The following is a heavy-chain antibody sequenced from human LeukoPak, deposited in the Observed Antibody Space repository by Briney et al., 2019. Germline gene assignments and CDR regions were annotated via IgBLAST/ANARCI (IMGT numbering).Heavy chain of an antibody. CDR2: VTPVFGTP. V-gene: IGHV1-69*13. J-gene: IGHJ4*02. CDR1: GRSFSSYA. D-gene: IGHD4-11*01. CDR3: ARGSASNWPIDI. Sequence: GASVKVSCKASGRSFSSYAISWVRQAPGQGLGWMGGVTPVFGTPKYAQDFQGRVTITADDATTTVYMELTSLRSDDTAVYFCARGSASNWPIDIWGQGTLVTVSS.